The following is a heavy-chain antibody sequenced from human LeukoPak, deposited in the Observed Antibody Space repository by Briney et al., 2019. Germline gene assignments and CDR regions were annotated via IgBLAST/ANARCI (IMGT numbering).Heavy chain of an antibody. CDR1: GYTFTSYG. D-gene: IGHD3-3*01. J-gene: IGHJ6*02. V-gene: IGHV1-18*01. CDR3: ARDREYYDFWSGYSTSQLYYYGMDV. Sequence: ASVKVSCKASGYTFTSYGISWVRQAPGQGLEWMGWISAYNGNTNYAQKLQGRVTMTTDTSTSTAYMELRSLRSDDTAVYYCARDREYYDFWSGYSTSQLYYYGMDVWGQGTTVTVSS. CDR2: ISAYNGNT.